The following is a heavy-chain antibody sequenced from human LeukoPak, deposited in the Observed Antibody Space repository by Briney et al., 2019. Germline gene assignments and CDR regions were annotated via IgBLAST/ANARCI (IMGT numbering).Heavy chain of an antibody. CDR1: GYTFTNYG. Sequence: ASVKVSCKASGYTFTNYGISWVRQAPGQGLEWMGWISAYNGNTNYAQKLQGRVTMTTDTSTSTAYMELRSLRSDDTAVYYCARDLYYDFWSGYEPPNWFDPWGQGTLVTVSS. CDR3: ARDLYYDFWSGYEPPNWFDP. J-gene: IGHJ5*02. V-gene: IGHV1-18*01. CDR2: ISAYNGNT. D-gene: IGHD3-3*01.